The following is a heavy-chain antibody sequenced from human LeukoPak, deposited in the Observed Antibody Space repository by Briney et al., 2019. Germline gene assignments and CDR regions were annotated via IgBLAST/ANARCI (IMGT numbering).Heavy chain of an antibody. Sequence: ESLKISWQGSGYIFTSYWISWVRQMPGQGVGWRGRIDPSDSYTTYSPSFQGHVTISADKSISTAYLQWSSLKASDTAMYYCARDAAGSGSYCINWGQGTLVTVSS. V-gene: IGHV5-10-1*01. J-gene: IGHJ4*02. CDR3: ARDAAGSGSYCIN. CDR2: IDPSDSYT. D-gene: IGHD3-10*01. CDR1: GYIFTSYW.